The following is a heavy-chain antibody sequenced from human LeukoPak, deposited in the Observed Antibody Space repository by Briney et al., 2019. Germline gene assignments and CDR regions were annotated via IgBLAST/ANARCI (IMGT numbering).Heavy chain of an antibody. CDR3: ARASGCTSCYFVGDWFDP. D-gene: IGHD2-2*01. J-gene: IGHJ5*02. V-gene: IGHV1-2*02. Sequence: ASVKVSCKASGYTFTGYYMHWVRQAPGQGLEWMGWINPNSGGTNYAQKFQGRVTMTRDTSISTAYMELSRLRSDDTAVYYCARASGCTSCYFVGDWFDPWGQGTLVTVSS. CDR1: GYTFTGYY. CDR2: INPNSGGT.